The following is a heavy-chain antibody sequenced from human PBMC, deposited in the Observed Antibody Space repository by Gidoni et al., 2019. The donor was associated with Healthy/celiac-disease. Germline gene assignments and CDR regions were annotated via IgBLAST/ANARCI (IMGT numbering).Heavy chain of an antibody. J-gene: IGHJ4*02. CDR3: AKDSEWLLTPPYFDY. CDR1: GFTFSSDA. V-gene: IGHV3-23*01. D-gene: IGHD3-3*01. CDR2: ISGSGGST. Sequence: EVQLLASCGGLVQPGVSLSLSCVSSGFTFSSDAMSWVSQDPGNGLEGVSAISGSGGSTYYADSVKGRLTISRDNAKNTLYLQMNSMRAEDTAVYYCAKDSEWLLTPPYFDYWGQGTLVTVSS.